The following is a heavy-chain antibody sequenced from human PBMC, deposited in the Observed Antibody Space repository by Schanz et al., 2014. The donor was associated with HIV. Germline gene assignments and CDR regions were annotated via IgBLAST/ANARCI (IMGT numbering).Heavy chain of an antibody. CDR3: ARDSPVAAGTLDY. D-gene: IGHD6-13*01. V-gene: IGHV1-69*01. J-gene: IGHJ4*02. CDR1: GGTFNIYT. CDR2: IIPIYGAA. Sequence: QVQLVQSGAEVKKPGSSVKVSCKASGGTFNIYTISWVRQAPGQGLEWVGGIIPIYGAAHYAQKLQGRVSINADDATNTAYMELSSLRSEDTAVYYCARDSPVAAGTLDYWGQGTLVTVSS.